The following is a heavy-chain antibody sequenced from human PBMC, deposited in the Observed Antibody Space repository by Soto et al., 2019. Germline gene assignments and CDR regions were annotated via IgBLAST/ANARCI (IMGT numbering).Heavy chain of an antibody. J-gene: IGHJ3*01. CDR2: IHYSGTT. D-gene: IGHD3-10*01. CDR1: DGSISGYF. Sequence: PSETLSLTCTVSDGSISGYFWSWIRQPPGKGLEWIGYIHYSGTTNYNPSLKSRVTISLDRSKNQFSLRLTSVTAADTAVYYCERVWGGAFDFWGQGTMVTVSS. V-gene: IGHV4-59*12. CDR3: ERVWGGAFDF.